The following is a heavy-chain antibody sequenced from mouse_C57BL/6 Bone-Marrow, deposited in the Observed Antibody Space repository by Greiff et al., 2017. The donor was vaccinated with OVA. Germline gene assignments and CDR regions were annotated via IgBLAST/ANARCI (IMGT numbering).Heavy chain of an antibody. CDR2: IYPGDGDT. D-gene: IGHD1-1*01. Sequence: VQLKESGPELVKPGASVKISCKASGYAFSSSWMNWVKQRPGKGLEWIGRIYPGDGDTNYNGKFKGKATLTADKSSSTAYMQLSSLTSEDSAVYFCARFYGSSYHAMDYWGQGTSVTVSS. CDR1: GYAFSSSW. J-gene: IGHJ4*01. CDR3: ARFYGSSYHAMDY. V-gene: IGHV1-82*01.